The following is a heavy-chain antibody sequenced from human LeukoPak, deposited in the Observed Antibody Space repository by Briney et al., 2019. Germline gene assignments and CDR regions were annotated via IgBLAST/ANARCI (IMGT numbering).Heavy chain of an antibody. Sequence: GGSLRLSCAASGFTVSDNYMTWVRQAPGKGLEWVSLIHAGGSTYYADFVQGRFTISRDNSKNTLYLQMNSLRAEDTAVYYCARGSTVIYYFDYWGQGTLVTVSS. V-gene: IGHV3-53*01. CDR2: IHAGGST. D-gene: IGHD4-11*01. J-gene: IGHJ4*02. CDR3: ARGSTVIYYFDY. CDR1: GFTVSDNY.